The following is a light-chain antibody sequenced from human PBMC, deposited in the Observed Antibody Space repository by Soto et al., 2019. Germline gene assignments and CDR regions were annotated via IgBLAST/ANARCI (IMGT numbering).Light chain of an antibody. CDR3: ETWDSNTRV. CDR2: LEGSGSY. V-gene: IGLV4-60*02. J-gene: IGLJ1*01. Sequence: QTVLTQSSSASASLGSSFKLTCTLSSGHSSYIIAWHQQQPGKAPRYLMKLEGSGSYNKGSGVPDRFSGSSSGADRYLTISNLQFEDEADYYCETWDSNTRVFGTGTKLTVL. CDR1: SGHSSYI.